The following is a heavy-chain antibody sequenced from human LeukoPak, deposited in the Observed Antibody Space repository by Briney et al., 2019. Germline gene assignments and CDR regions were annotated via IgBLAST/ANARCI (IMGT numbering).Heavy chain of an antibody. V-gene: IGHV1-2*02. J-gene: IGHJ4*02. Sequence: ASVKVSCTASGYTFTGYYMHWVRQAPGQGLERMGWINPNSGGTNYAQKFQGRVTMTRDTSISTAYMELSRLRSDDTAVYYCARVGLRGYYYGSGSYFPDYWGQGTLVTVSS. CDR2: INPNSGGT. CDR3: ARVGLRGYYYGSGSYFPDY. D-gene: IGHD3-10*01. CDR1: GYTFTGYY.